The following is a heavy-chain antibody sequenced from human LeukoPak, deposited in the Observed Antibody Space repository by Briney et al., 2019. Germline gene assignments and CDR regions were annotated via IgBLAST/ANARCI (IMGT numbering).Heavy chain of an antibody. J-gene: IGHJ4*02. Sequence: GGSLRLSCAASGFTFRNYAMSWVRQAPGKGLEWVSGITKGGTTYCADSVKGRFTISRDNSKNTLHLQIISLRTEDTALYHCAKRTTSSSGFDYWGQGTLVTVSS. CDR3: AKRTTSSSGFDY. CDR2: ITKGGTT. D-gene: IGHD2-2*01. CDR1: GFTFRNYA. V-gene: IGHV3-23*01.